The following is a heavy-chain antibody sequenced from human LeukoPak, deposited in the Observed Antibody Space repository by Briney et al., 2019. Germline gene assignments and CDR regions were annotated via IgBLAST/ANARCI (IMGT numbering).Heavy chain of an antibody. CDR1: GGSFSGYY. CDR2: INHSGST. CDR3: ARGPNRIYYYGMDV. V-gene: IGHV4-34*01. D-gene: IGHD2-8*01. J-gene: IGHJ6*02. Sequence: SETPSLTCAVYGGSFSGYYWSWIRQPPGKGLEWIGEINHSGSTNYNPSLKSRVTISVDTSKNQFSLKLSSVTAADTAVYYCARGPNRIYYYGMDVWGQGTTVTVSS.